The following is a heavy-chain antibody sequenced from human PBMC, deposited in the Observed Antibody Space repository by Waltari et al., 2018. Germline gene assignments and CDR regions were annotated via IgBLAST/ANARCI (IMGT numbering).Heavy chain of an antibody. CDR3: ARGFIAAAGSGGGFDP. D-gene: IGHD6-13*01. CDR1: GYTFTSYD. CDR2: MNPNSGNT. J-gene: IGHJ5*02. Sequence: QVQLVQSGAEVKKPGASVKVSCKASGYTFTSYDINWVRQATGQGLEWMGWMNPNSGNTGYAQKFQGRVTITRNTSISTAYMELSSLRSEDTAVYYCARGFIAAAGSGGGFDPWGQGTLVTVSS. V-gene: IGHV1-8*03.